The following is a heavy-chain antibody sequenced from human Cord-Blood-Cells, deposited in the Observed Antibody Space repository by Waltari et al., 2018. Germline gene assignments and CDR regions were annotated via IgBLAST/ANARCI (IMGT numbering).Heavy chain of an antibody. J-gene: IGHJ3*02. D-gene: IGHD5-12*01. CDR3: ARVISGYDFAFDI. CDR2: IIPIFGTA. V-gene: IGHV1-69*01. Sequence: QLVRSGAEVKKPGSSVKVSCKASRGPFSSYAMRRVHQAPGQGLEWMGGIIPIFGTANYAQKFQGRVTITADESTSTAYMELSSLRSEDTAVYYCARVISGYDFAFDIWGQGTMVTVSS. CDR1: RGPFSSYA.